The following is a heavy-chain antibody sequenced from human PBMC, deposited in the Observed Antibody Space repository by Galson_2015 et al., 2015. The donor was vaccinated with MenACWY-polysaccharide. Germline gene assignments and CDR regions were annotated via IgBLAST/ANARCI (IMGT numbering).Heavy chain of an antibody. CDR1: GFTFSNYA. Sequence: SLRLSCAASGFTFSNYAMSWVRQAPGKGLEWVSAIRGRDDTTHYADSVKGRFTISRDNSKGTLHLQMNSLRAEDTAVYYCAKERVYRWTYKNYFDSWGQGSLVTVSA. CDR2: IRGRDDTT. CDR3: AKERVYRWTYKNYFDS. J-gene: IGHJ4*02. D-gene: IGHD1-14*01. V-gene: IGHV3-23*01.